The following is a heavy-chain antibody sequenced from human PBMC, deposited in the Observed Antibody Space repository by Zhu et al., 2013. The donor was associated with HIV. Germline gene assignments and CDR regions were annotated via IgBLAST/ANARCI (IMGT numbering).Heavy chain of an antibody. CDR1: GGSISSSNYY. D-gene: IGHD3-16*02. Sequence: QVQLQESGPGLVKPSETLSLTCTVSGGSISSSNYYWGWIRQPPGKGLEWIGSIYYSGSAYYNPSLKSRLFMSVDTSNNQFSLNLTSVTAADTAVYHCARDVTLSNWFDPWGRESWSPSPQ. J-gene: IGHJ5*02. V-gene: IGHV4-39*07. CDR3: ARDVTLSNWFDP. CDR2: IYYSGSA.